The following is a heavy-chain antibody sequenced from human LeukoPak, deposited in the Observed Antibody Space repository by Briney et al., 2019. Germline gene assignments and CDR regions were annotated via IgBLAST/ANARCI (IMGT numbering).Heavy chain of an antibody. CDR1: VYTLTGYY. D-gene: IGHD1-1*01. CDR2: INPNSGGT. V-gene: IGHV1-2*02. J-gene: IGHJ4*02. Sequence: ASVKVSCKASVYTLTGYYMHWVRQAPGQGLEWMGWINPNSGGTNYAQKFQGRVTMTRDTSINTAYMELSRLESDDSAVYYCAREGAGRNDYGGQGTLVTVSS. CDR3: AREGAGRNDY.